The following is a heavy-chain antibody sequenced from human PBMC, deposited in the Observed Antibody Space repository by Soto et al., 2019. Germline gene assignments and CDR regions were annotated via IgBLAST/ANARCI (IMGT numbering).Heavy chain of an antibody. Sequence: SVNVSCKSSGFTFSTSAVQWVRQARGQRPEWMGWIVGGSGNTNYAQNSQERVIITRDMSTSTVYMELSSLRSDDTAVYFCAARRSGLFAMYGWGQETTITFSS. V-gene: IGHV1-58*01. CDR3: AARRSGLFAMYG. CDR1: GFTFSTSA. CDR2: IVGGSGNT. J-gene: IGHJ6*02. D-gene: IGHD1-26*01.